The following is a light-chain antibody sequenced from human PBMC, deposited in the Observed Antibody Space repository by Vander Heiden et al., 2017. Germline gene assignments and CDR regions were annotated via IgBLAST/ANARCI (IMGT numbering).Light chain of an antibody. CDR3: QQESSSSIT. V-gene: IGKV3-20*01. CDR2: GAS. J-gene: IGKJ5*01. CDR1: QRVGSSY. Sequence: EVVLTQSPGPLSFVTGERATLPCRDRQRVGSSYLGWYQQKPGQAPRLLIYGASSRDTGIQDRFSGSGSGTDFTLTISRLEHEEFAVYYCQQESSSSITFGQGTRLEIK.